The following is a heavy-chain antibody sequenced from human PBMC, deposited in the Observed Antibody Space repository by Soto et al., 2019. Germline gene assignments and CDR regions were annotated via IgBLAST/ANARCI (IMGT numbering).Heavy chain of an antibody. CDR3: ARDSGAKLSSS. V-gene: IGHV1-69*01. J-gene: IGHJ4*02. CDR2: IVPIYRTA. Sequence: QVQLVQSGAEMRRPGSSVKVSCKASGGTFSSYRINWVRQAPGQGLEWVGGIVPIYRTADYAQKFQGRVTITADESARTAYMELRGLKLQDTAVYYCARDSGAKLSSSWGQGTLVTVSS. CDR1: GGTFSSYR. D-gene: IGHD6-13*01.